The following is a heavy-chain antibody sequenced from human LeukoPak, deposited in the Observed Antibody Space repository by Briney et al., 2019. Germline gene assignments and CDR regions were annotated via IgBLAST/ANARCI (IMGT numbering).Heavy chain of an antibody. D-gene: IGHD6-13*01. J-gene: IGHJ4*02. CDR1: GYTFMTYG. CDR2: ISAYNGNT. CDR3: ARDRVLYGVIAGIPGDY. V-gene: IGHV1-18*01. Sequence: GASVKVSFKASGYTFMTYGISWVRHAPGQGLEWMGWISAYNGNTNHAQNHQGRVSMTTDTSTSTAYMEVRSLRSDDTAVYYCARDRVLYGVIAGIPGDYWGQGTLVTVSS.